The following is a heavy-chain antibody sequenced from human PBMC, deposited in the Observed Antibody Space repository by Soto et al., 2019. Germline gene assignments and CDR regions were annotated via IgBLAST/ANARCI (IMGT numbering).Heavy chain of an antibody. CDR2: IYPGDSEI. CDR3: SRMQYSYGQLDYFDY. J-gene: IGHJ4*02. V-gene: IGHV5-51*01. Sequence: GESLKISCKGSGYNFGNYWIGWVRQMPGKGLEWMGIIYPGDSEIRYRPSFQGQVTISADKSISTAYPQWSSLKASDTALYFCSRMQYSYGQLDYFDYWDQGTQVTVSS. D-gene: IGHD3-16*01. CDR1: GYNFGNYW.